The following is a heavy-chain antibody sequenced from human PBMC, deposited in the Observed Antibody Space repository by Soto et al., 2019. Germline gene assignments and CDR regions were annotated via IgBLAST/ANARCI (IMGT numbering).Heavy chain of an antibody. J-gene: IGHJ6*02. D-gene: IGHD3-3*01. CDR2: MNPNSGNT. V-gene: IGHV1-8*01. CDR1: AYTFTSYD. CDR3: ARAYYDFFSGCYEANRYFMAF. Sequence: SVNLSCKASAYTFTSYDINCVRQPTGQGLEWMGWMNPNSGNTGYAQKFQGRVTMTRNTSISTAYMELSSLRSEDTAVYYCARAYYDFFSGCYEANRYFMAFSGQGTSVTGSS.